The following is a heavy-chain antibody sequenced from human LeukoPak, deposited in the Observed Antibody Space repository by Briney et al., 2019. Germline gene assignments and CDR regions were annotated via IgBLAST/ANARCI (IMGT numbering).Heavy chain of an antibody. J-gene: IGHJ5*02. D-gene: IGHD5-18*01. CDR3: ARFQGGIQLWLYNWFDP. V-gene: IGHV4-34*01. CDR1: GFTFNTYG. CDR2: INHSGST. Sequence: PGGSLRLSCAASGFTFNTYGIHWIRQPPGKGLEWIGEINHSGSTNYNPSLKSRVTISVDTSKNQFSLKLSSVTAADTAVYYCARFQGGIQLWLYNWFDPWGQGTLVTVSS.